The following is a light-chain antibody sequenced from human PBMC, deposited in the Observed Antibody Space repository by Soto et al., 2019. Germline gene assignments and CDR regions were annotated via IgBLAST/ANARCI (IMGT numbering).Light chain of an antibody. CDR3: QQYGSSSYT. V-gene: IGKV3-20*01. J-gene: IGKJ2*01. Sequence: DIVLTQSPDTLSLSPGERATLSCRASQIVSSSYLAWYQQKPGQAPRLLIYGASTRATGIPDRFSGSGSGTDFTLTISRLEPEDFALYYCQQYGSSSYTFGQGTSLEIK. CDR2: GAS. CDR1: QIVSSSY.